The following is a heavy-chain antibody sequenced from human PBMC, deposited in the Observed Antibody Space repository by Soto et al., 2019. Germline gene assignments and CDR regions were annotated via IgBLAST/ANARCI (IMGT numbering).Heavy chain of an antibody. D-gene: IGHD3-22*01. CDR3: AKDLFPARDSLYGLDV. Sequence: GGSLRLSCAASGFTFSTFAMTWVRQAPGKGLEWVSAITASGATTYYADSVKGRFTISRDNSQNTVYLQANRLRPEDTAVYYCAKDLFPARDSLYGLDVWGQGTTVTVSS. CDR1: GFTFSTFA. J-gene: IGHJ6*02. CDR2: ITASGATT. V-gene: IGHV3-23*01.